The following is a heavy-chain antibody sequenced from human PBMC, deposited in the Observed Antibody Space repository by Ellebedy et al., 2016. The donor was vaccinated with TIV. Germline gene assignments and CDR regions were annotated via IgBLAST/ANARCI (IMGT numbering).Heavy chain of an antibody. D-gene: IGHD4-17*01. CDR2: IYYSGST. V-gene: IGHV4-59*01. Sequence: SETLSLTCTVSGGSISSYYWSWIRQPPGKGLEWIGYIYYSGSTNYNPSLKSRVTISVDTSKNQFSLKLSSVTAADTSVYYCARRTTVTTTDYYYYYYYMDVWGKGTTVTVSS. CDR1: GGSISSYY. J-gene: IGHJ6*03. CDR3: ARRTTVTTTDYYYYYYYMDV.